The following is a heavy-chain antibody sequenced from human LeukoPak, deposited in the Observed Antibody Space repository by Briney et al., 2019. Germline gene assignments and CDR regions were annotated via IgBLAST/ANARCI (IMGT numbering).Heavy chain of an antibody. J-gene: IGHJ3*02. V-gene: IGHV3-30*02. CDR3: AKDQGGWYEDAFDI. CDR1: GFTFSSYG. CDR2: IRYDGSNK. D-gene: IGHD6-19*01. Sequence: GGSLRLSCAASGFTFSSYGMHWVRQAPGKGLEWVAFIRYDGSNKYYADPVKGRFTISGDNSKNTLYLQMNSLRAEDTAVYYCAKDQGGWYEDAFDIWGQGTMVTVSS.